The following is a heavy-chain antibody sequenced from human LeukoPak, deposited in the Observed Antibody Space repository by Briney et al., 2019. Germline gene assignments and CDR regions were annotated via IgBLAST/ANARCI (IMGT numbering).Heavy chain of an antibody. CDR2: INHSGSA. CDR3: ARGHYSNYRRYRFDP. Sequence: PSETLSLTCAVYGGSFSGYYWSWIRRPPGKGLEWIGEINHSGSANYNPSLKSRVTISVDTSKNQFSLKLSSVTAADTAVYYCARGHYSNYRRYRFDPWGQGTLVTVSS. CDR1: GGSFSGYY. V-gene: IGHV4-34*01. J-gene: IGHJ5*02. D-gene: IGHD4-11*01.